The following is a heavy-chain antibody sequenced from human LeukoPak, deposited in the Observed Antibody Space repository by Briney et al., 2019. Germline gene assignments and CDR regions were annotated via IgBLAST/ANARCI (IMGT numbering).Heavy chain of an antibody. D-gene: IGHD5-24*01. CDR2: IYSGGSA. CDR3: ARSRDGALGY. CDR1: GFTVSSNY. Sequence: GGSLRLSCAASGFTVSSNYMSWVRQAPGKGLEWVSVIYSGGSAYYADSVKGRFTISRDNSKNTLYLQMNSLRAEDTAVYYCARSRDGALGYWGQGTLVTVSS. V-gene: IGHV3-53*01. J-gene: IGHJ4*02.